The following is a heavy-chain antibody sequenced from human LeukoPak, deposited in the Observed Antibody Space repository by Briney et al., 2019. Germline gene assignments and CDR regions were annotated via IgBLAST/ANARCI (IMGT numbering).Heavy chain of an antibody. CDR3: ATPGGYYDSSGYFKDY. CDR1: GGSISSSSYY. J-gene: IGHJ4*02. Sequence: PSETLSLSCTVSGGSISSSSYYWVWIRQPPGKGLEWIGSIYYSGSTYYNPSLKSRVTISVDTSKNQFSLKLSSVTAADTAVYYCATPGGYYDSSGYFKDYWGQGTLVTVSS. V-gene: IGHV4-39*01. CDR2: IYYSGST. D-gene: IGHD3-22*01.